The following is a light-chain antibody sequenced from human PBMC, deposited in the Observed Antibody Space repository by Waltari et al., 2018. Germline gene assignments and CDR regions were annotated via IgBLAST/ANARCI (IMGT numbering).Light chain of an antibody. CDR1: SRDVGGYTY. V-gene: IGLV2-14*01. CDR2: DSS. J-gene: IGLJ1*01. Sequence: QSALTQPASVSGSPGQSITISCTGSSRDVGGYTYLSWYQQHPGKVPKVIIFDSSNRPSGGSTRFSGSKSGNTASLTISGLQPEDEADYYCTSYTSRNTLVFGTGTKVTVL. CDR3: TSYTSRNTLV.